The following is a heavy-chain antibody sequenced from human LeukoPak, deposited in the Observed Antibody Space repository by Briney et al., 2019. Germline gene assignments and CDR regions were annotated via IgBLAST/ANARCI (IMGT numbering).Heavy chain of an antibody. J-gene: IGHJ3*01. CDR3: AKDYSRTYYDILTGYYP. D-gene: IGHD3-9*01. V-gene: IGHV3-23*01. Sequence: PGGSLRLSCAASGFTFSSYAMSWVRQAPGKGLEWVSAISGSGGSTYYADSVKGRFTISRDNSKNTLYLQMNSLRAEDTAVYYCAKDYSRTYYDILTGYYPWGQGTMVTVSS. CDR1: GFTFSSYA. CDR2: ISGSGGST.